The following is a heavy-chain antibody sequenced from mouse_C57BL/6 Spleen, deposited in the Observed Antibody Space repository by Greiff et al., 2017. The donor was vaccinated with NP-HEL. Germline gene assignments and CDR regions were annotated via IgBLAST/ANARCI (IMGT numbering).Heavy chain of an antibody. J-gene: IGHJ2*01. D-gene: IGHD2-5*01. Sequence: EVKLMESGGGLVKPGGSLKLSYAASGFTFSDYGMHWVRQAPEKGLEWVAYISSGSSTIYYADTVKGRFTISRDNAKNTLFLQMTSLRSEDTAMYYCASAYYSNYVAYWGQGTTLTVSS. CDR1: GFTFSDYG. V-gene: IGHV5-17*01. CDR3: ASAYYSNYVAY. CDR2: ISSGSSTI.